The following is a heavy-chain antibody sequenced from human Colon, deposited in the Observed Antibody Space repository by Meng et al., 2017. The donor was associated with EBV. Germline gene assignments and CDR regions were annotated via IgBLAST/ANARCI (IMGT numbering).Heavy chain of an antibody. CDR1: GGPVGSGNYH. V-gene: IGHV4-30-4*01. J-gene: IGHJ4*02. CDR3: ASFDHIPRRNYYDY. Sequence: VPLQEAGPARWGSSHPLALTCTVSGGPVGSGNYHWSWIHQPPGKGLEWIGYIHHSGSAYYNPSLKSRVSISVDTSKCQFSLNLNSMTAADTAVYYCASFDHIPRRNYYDYWGQGTLVTVSS. CDR2: IHHSGSA. D-gene: IGHD2-21*01.